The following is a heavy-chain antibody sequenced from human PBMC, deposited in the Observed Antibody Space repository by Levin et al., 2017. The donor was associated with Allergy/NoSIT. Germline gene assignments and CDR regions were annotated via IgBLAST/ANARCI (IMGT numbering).Heavy chain of an antibody. D-gene: IGHD3-3*01. CDR3: ARQFAIFGVAVDAFDI. Sequence: PGGSLRLSCAASGFTFSSYGMHWVRQAPGKGLEWVAVIWYDGSNKYYADSVKGRFTISRDNSKNTLYLQMNSLRAEDTAVYYCARQFAIFGVAVDAFDIWGQGTMVTVSS. V-gene: IGHV3-33*01. J-gene: IGHJ3*02. CDR1: GFTFSSYG. CDR2: IWYDGSNK.